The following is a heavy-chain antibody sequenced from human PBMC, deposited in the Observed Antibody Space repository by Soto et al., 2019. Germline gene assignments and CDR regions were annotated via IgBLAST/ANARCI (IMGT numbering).Heavy chain of an antibody. D-gene: IGHD6-13*01. CDR1: GFTFGSYG. Sequence: SLRLSCAASGFTFGSYGMHWVRQAPGKGLEWVAVIWYDGSNKYYADPVKGRFTISRDNAKNSLYLQMNSLRAEDTAVYYCARGSSSWYGGWFDPWGQGTLVTVSS. J-gene: IGHJ5*02. CDR2: IWYDGSNK. CDR3: ARGSSSWYGGWFDP. V-gene: IGHV3-33*08.